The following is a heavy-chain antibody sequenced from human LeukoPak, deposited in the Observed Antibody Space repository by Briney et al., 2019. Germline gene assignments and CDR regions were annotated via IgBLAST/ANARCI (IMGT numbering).Heavy chain of an antibody. D-gene: IGHD5-24*01. CDR3: ASSKRWLPFDY. CDR1: GGSISSYY. V-gene: IGHV4-59*01. Sequence: SETLSLTCTVSGGSISSYYWSWIRQPPGKGLEWIGYIYYSGSTNYNPSLKSRVTISVDTSKNQFSLKLSSVTAADTAVYYCASSKRWLPFDYWGQGTRVTASS. CDR2: IYYSGST. J-gene: IGHJ4*02.